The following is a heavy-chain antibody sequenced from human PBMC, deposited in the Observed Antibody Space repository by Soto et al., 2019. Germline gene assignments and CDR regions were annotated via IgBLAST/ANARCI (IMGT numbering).Heavy chain of an antibody. D-gene: IGHD5-12*01. V-gene: IGHV3-74*01. Sequence: EVQLEESGGGLVQFGGSLRLSCAASGFTFSSYWMHWVRQVPGKGLVWVSRIKGDGTNTGYADSVKGRFTISRDNVKNTLYLQMNSLRAEDTAVYYCARGLSGYYGFDYWGQGTLVTVSS. CDR1: GFTFSSYW. CDR3: ARGLSGYYGFDY. CDR2: IKGDGTNT. J-gene: IGHJ4*02.